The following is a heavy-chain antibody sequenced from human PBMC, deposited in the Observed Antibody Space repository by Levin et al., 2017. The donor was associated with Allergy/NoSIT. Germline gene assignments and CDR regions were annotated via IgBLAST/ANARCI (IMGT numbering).Heavy chain of an antibody. CDR3: AKSMTPTTRFGMDV. D-gene: IGHD4-11*01. Sequence: GGSLRLSCVASGFTSNIYVMRWVRQAPGKGLEWVSSITDDGGTYYGDSVKGRFTITRDNSKNTVYLQITSLRAEDTAVYYCAKSMTPTTRFGMDVWGTGTTVTVSS. CDR1: GFTSNIYV. CDR2: ITDDGGT. J-gene: IGHJ6*03. V-gene: IGHV3-23*01.